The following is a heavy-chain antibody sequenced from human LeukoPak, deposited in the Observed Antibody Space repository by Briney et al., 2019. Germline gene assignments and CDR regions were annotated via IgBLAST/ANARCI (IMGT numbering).Heavy chain of an antibody. CDR2: ISSSSSYI. CDR3: AQLTGDRRDY. J-gene: IGHJ4*02. D-gene: IGHD7-27*01. CDR1: GFTFSSYS. Sequence: GGPLRLSCAASGFTFSSYSMNWVRQAPGKGLEWVSSISSSSSYIYYADSVKGRFTISRDNAKNPLYLQMNSLRAEDTAVYYCAQLTGDRRDYWGQGTLVTVSS. V-gene: IGHV3-21*01.